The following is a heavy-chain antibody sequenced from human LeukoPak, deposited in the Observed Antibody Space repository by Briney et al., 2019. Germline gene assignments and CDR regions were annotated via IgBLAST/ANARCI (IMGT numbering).Heavy chain of an antibody. Sequence: GASVKVSCTASGYTFTSYGISWVRQAPGQGLEWMGWISAYNGNTNYAQKLQGRVTMTTDTSTSTAYMELRSLRSDDTAVYYCARDRYYDSSGYYGSWGQGTLVTVSS. V-gene: IGHV1-18*01. CDR3: ARDRYYDSSGYYGS. D-gene: IGHD3-22*01. CDR1: GYTFTSYG. J-gene: IGHJ4*02. CDR2: ISAYNGNT.